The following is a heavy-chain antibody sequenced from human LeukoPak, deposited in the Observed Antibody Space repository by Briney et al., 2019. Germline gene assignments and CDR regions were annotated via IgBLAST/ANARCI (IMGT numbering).Heavy chain of an antibody. CDR1: GYTFTSYY. J-gene: IGHJ4*02. Sequence: GASVKVSCKASGYTFTSYYMHWVRQAPGQGLEWMGIINPSGGSTSYAQKFQGRVTMTRDTSTSTVYMELSSLRSEDTAVYYCARGPRITMKVVVITGPFDYWGQGTLVTVSS. V-gene: IGHV1-46*01. CDR3: ARGPRITMKVVVITGPFDY. CDR2: INPSGGST. D-gene: IGHD3-22*01.